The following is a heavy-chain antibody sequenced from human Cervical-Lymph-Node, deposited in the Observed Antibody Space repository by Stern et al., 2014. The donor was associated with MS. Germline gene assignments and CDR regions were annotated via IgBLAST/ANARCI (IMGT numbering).Heavy chain of an antibody. D-gene: IGHD1-26*01. CDR3: ARDRSRWEPRQGMDV. Sequence: VQLVESGGGLVKPGGSLRLSCAASGFTFYAYYMRWIRQAPGKGLEWVSDISSSGITISYADSVKGRFTISRDNAKNSLYLQMDSLRAEDTAVYYCARDRSRWEPRQGMDVWGQGTTVTVSS. CDR1: GFTFYAYY. CDR2: ISSSGITI. J-gene: IGHJ6*02. V-gene: IGHV3-11*01.